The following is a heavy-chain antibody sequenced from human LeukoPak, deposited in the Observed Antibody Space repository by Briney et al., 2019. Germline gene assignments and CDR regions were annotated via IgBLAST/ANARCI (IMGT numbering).Heavy chain of an antibody. D-gene: IGHD2-15*01. CDR1: GFTFSGSA. J-gene: IGHJ4*02. CDR2: IRSKANSYAT. Sequence: GGSLRLSCAASGFTFSGSAMHWVRQASGKGLEWVGRIRSKANSYATAYAASVKGRFTISRDDSKNTAYLQMNSLKTEDTAVYYCTNPGYCSGGSCLDYWGQGTLVTVSS. V-gene: IGHV3-73*01. CDR3: TNPGYCSGGSCLDY.